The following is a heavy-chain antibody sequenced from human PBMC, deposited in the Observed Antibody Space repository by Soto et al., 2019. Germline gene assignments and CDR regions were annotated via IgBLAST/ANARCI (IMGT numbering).Heavy chain of an antibody. CDR2: IWYDGSNK. D-gene: IGHD6-6*01. CDR1: GFTFSSYG. V-gene: IGHV3-33*01. CDR3: ARDRVVGEYSSSSGWFDP. Sequence: GGSLRLSCAASGFTFSSYGMHWVRQAPGKGLEWVAVIWYDGSNKYYADSVKGRFTISRDNSKNTLYLQMNSLRAEDTAVYYCARDRVVGEYSSSSGWFDPWGQGTLVTVSS. J-gene: IGHJ5*02.